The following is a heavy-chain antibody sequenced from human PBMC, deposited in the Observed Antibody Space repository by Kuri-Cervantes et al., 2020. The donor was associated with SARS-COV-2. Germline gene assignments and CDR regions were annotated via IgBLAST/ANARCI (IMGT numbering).Heavy chain of an antibody. CDR3: ARSTAAAGLYYYNAMDV. V-gene: IGHV5-10-1*01. CDR1: GYSFTSYW. D-gene: IGHD6-13*01. Sequence: GESLKISCKGSGYSFTSYWISWVRQMPGKGLEWMGRIDPSDSYTNYSPSFQGHVTISADKSITTAYLQWSSLKASDTAMYYCARSTAAAGLYYYNAMDVWGQGTPVTVSS. CDR2: IDPSDSYT. J-gene: IGHJ6*02.